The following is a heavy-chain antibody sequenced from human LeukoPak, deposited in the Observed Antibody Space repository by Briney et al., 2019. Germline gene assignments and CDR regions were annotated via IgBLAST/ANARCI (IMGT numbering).Heavy chain of an antibody. CDR2: INPNSGGT. Sequence: ASVKVSCKASGYTFTGYYMHWVRQAPGQGLEWMGWINPNSGGTNYAQKFQGRVTMTRDTSISTAYMELSRLRSDDTAVYYCARDPGVSVAAYYFDYWSQGTLVTVSS. J-gene: IGHJ4*02. D-gene: IGHD6-19*01. CDR1: GYTFTGYY. V-gene: IGHV1-2*02. CDR3: ARDPGVSVAAYYFDY.